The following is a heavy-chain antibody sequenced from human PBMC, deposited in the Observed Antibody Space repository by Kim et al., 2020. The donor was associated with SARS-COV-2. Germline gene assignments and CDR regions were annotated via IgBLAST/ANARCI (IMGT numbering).Heavy chain of an antibody. V-gene: IGHV3-21*01. CDR1: GFTFSSYS. CDR3: ARGGGEYSGYHPFYYYYYMDV. J-gene: IGHJ6*03. CDR2: ISSSSSYI. D-gene: IGHD5-12*01. Sequence: GGSLRLSCAASGFTFSSYSMNWVRQAPGKGLEWVSSISSSSSYIYYADSVKGRFTISRDNAKNSLYLQMNSLRAEDTAVYYCARGGGEYSGYHPFYYYYYMDVWGKGTTVTVSS.